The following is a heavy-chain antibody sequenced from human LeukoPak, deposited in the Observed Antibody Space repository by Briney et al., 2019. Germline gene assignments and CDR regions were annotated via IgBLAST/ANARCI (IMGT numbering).Heavy chain of an antibody. CDR1: GFTFSSYA. CDR3: AKDWNYYDSSGYYDY. J-gene: IGHJ4*02. Sequence: GWSLRLSCAASGFTFSSYAMSWVRQAPGKGLEWVSAISGSGGSTYYADSVKGRFTISRDNSKNTLYLQMNSLRAEDTAVYYCAKDWNYYDSSGYYDYWGQGTLVTVSS. CDR2: ISGSGGST. V-gene: IGHV3-23*01. D-gene: IGHD3-22*01.